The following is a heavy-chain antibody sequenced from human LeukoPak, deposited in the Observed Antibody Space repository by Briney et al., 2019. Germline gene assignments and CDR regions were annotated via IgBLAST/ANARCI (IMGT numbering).Heavy chain of an antibody. J-gene: IGHJ6*02. CDR2: TYYRSKWYY. CDR3: ARSNRVVVVAATIGYYYYGMDV. D-gene: IGHD2-15*01. V-gene: IGHV6-1*01. CDR1: GDSVSSTSAA. Sequence: SQTLSLTCAISGDSVSSTSAAWNWIRQSPSRGLEWVGRTYYRSKWYYDYAMSVKGRVTINPDTSKNQFSLQLNSVTPEDTAVYYCARSNRVVVVAATIGYYYYGMDVWGQGTTVTVSS.